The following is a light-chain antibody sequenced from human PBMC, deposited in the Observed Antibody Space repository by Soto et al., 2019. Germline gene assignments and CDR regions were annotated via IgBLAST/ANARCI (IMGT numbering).Light chain of an antibody. CDR1: QRIGTY. V-gene: IGKV1-39*01. Sequence: DIQMTQSPSSLSASVGDGVTVSCRASQRIGTYLNWYQQRPGKAPTLLIYHASTLQPGVPSRFSGSGSGTDFTLSISGLQPEDFATDYCQHSLTTVYTFGQGTKLEIK. CDR2: HAS. J-gene: IGKJ2*01. CDR3: QHSLTTVYT.